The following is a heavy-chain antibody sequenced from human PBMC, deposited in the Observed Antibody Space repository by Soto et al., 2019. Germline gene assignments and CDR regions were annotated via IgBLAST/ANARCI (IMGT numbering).Heavy chain of an antibody. CDR1: GYTFTGYY. Sequence: ASKKVSCKASGYTFTGYYMHWVRQAPGQGLEWMGWINPNSGGTNYAQKFQGRVTMTRDTSISTAYMELSRLRSDDTAVYYCARRVVVVAAYTQYNWFDPWGQGTLVTVSS. J-gene: IGHJ5*02. CDR2: INPNSGGT. CDR3: ARRVVVVAAYTQYNWFDP. V-gene: IGHV1-2*02. D-gene: IGHD2-15*01.